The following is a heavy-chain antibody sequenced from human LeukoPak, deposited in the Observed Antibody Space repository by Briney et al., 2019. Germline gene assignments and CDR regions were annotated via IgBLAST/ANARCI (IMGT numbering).Heavy chain of an antibody. J-gene: IGHJ4*02. V-gene: IGHV4-30-4*07. Sequence: SQTLSLTCAVSGGSISSGGYSWSWIRQPPGKGLEWIGYIYYSGSTYYNPSLKSRVTISVGTSKTHFSLRLSSVTAADTAVYYCARGFGDYPDYFDYWGQGTLVTVSS. CDR3: ARGFGDYPDYFDY. D-gene: IGHD4-17*01. CDR1: GGSISSGGYS. CDR2: IYYSGST.